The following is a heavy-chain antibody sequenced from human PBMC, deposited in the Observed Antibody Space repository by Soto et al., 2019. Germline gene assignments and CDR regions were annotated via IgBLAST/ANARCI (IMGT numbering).Heavy chain of an antibody. J-gene: IGHJ3*02. V-gene: IGHV3-23*01. Sequence: VGSLRLSCEASGFTFSSYSMRLDRQAQGEGLEWVSAISGSGGSTYYADSVKGRFTISRDNSKNTLYLQMNSLRAEDTAVYYCAKVGGDYVLGAFDIWGQGTLVTVSS. CDR1: GFTFSSYS. D-gene: IGHD4-17*01. CDR2: ISGSGGST. CDR3: AKVGGDYVLGAFDI.